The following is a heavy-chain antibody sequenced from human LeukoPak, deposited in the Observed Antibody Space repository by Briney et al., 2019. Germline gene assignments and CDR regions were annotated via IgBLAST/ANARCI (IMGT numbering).Heavy chain of an antibody. CDR1: GGSFSGYY. D-gene: IGHD2-2*01. Sequence: SETLSLTCAVHGGSFSGYYWSWIRQPAGKGLEWIGRIYTSGSTNYNPSLKSRVTISVDTSKNQFSLKLSSVTAADTAVYYCASGVPAARGNWFDPWGQGTLVTVSS. J-gene: IGHJ5*02. CDR2: IYTSGST. V-gene: IGHV4-59*10. CDR3: ASGVPAARGNWFDP.